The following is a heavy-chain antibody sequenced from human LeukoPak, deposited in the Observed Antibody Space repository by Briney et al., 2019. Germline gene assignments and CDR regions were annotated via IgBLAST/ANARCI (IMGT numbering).Heavy chain of an antibody. V-gene: IGHV4-4*07. Sequence: PSETLSLTCTVSGGSISNYYWSWIRQPAGKGLEWIGRIYASGSTNDNPSLQSRVTISVDRSKNQFSLKLSSVTAADTAVYYCARMSNYYDTSGYYQSLDYWGQGTLVTVSS. D-gene: IGHD3-22*01. CDR2: IYASGST. J-gene: IGHJ4*02. CDR3: ARMSNYYDTSGYYQSLDY. CDR1: GGSISNYY.